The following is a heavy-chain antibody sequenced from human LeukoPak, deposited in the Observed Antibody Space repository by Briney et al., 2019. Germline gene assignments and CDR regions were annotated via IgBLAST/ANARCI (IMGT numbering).Heavy chain of an antibody. J-gene: IGHJ4*02. CDR3: ANVATIAVAGYFDY. D-gene: IGHD6-19*01. V-gene: IGHV3-23*01. CDR2: ISGSGGST. Sequence: PGGSLRLSCAASGFTFRSYAMSWVRQAPGKGLEWVSAISGSGGSTYYADSVKGRFTISRDNSKNTLYLQMNSLRAEDTAVYYCANVATIAVAGYFDYWGQGTLVTVSS. CDR1: GFTFRSYA.